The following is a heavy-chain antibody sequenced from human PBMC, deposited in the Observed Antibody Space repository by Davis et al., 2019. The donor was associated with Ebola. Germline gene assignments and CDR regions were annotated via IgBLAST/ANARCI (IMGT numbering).Heavy chain of an antibody. CDR1: GGSISSNW. CDR2: IYHSGST. V-gene: IGHV4-4*02. J-gene: IGHJ6*02. Sequence: SETLSLTCTVSGGSISSNWWSWVRQPPGKGLEWIGEIYHSGSTNYNPSLKSRVTMSVDTSKNQFSLKLSSVTAADTAVYYCARDGTRVVVPAAIHYYYYGMDVWGQGTTVTVSS. D-gene: IGHD2-2*02. CDR3: ARDGTRVVVPAAIHYYYYGMDV.